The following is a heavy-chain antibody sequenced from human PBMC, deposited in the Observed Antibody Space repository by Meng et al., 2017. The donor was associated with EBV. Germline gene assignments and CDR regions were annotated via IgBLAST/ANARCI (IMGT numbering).Heavy chain of an antibody. CDR2: INAGNGNT. Sequence: QAQLVASGAEVKKPGASVKVSCKASGYTFTSYAMHWVRQAPGQRLEWMGWINAGNGNTKYSQKFQGRVTITRDTSASTAYMELSSLRSEDTAVYYCARDGGYYYGSGSYYFDYWGQGTLVTVSS. D-gene: IGHD3-10*01. CDR3: ARDGGYYYGSGSYYFDY. J-gene: IGHJ4*02. CDR1: GYTFTSYA. V-gene: IGHV1-3*01.